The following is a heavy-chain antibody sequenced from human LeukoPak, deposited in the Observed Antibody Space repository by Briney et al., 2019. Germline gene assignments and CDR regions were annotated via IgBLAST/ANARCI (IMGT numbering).Heavy chain of an antibody. CDR3: ARGGSLAVAPHLYYFDY. CDR2: INPSGGST. J-gene: IGHJ4*02. Sequence: ASVKVSCKASGYTFTGYYMHWVRQALGQGLDWRGRINPSGGSTTYAQNFQGRVTMTRDTSTSAVYMELSSLRSEDTAVYYCARGGSLAVAPHLYYFDYWGQGTLVTVSS. D-gene: IGHD6-19*01. CDR1: GYTFTGYY. V-gene: IGHV1-46*01.